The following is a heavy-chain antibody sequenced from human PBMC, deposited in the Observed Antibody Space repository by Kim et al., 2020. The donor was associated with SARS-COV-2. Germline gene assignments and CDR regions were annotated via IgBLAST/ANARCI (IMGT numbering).Heavy chain of an antibody. CDR2: IKPDGTVT. J-gene: IGHJ5*02. V-gene: IGHV3-7*03. Sequence: GGSLRLSCAASGFSMSTSWMAWVRQAPGQRLEFVANIKPDGTVTNHVHFVKGRFTISIDNTKNSLYLQMDSLRPDDTAVYYCARDRGWNQHYLWGQGTLVTVSS. CDR3: ARDRGWNQHYL. D-gene: IGHD1-1*01. CDR1: GFSMSTSW.